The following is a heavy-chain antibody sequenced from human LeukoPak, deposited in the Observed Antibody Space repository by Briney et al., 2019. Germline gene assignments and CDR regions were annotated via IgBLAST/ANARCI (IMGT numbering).Heavy chain of an antibody. J-gene: IGHJ6*02. CDR3: AKDASTSNPYYGMDI. CDR2: INWNSGSI. D-gene: IGHD2-2*01. V-gene: IGHV3-9*01. CDR1: GFTFSSYA. Sequence: PGGSLRLSCAASGFTFSSYAMSWVRQAPGKGLEWVSHINWNSGSIDYADSVKGRFTISRDNAKNSLYLQMNNLRTEDTALYFCAKDASTSNPYYGMDIWGHGTTVTVSS.